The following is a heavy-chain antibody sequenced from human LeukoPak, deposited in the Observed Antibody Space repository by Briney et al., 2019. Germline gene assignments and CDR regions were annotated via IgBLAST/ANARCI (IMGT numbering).Heavy chain of an antibody. CDR2: IKQDGSEK. V-gene: IGHV3-7*01. CDR1: GFTFSSYS. D-gene: IGHD3-9*01. CDR3: AREYYDILTGDYSVDY. Sequence: GGSLRLSCAASGFTFSSYSMSWVRQAPGKGLEWVANIKQDGSEKYYVDSVKGRFTISRDNAKNSLYLQMNSLGAEDTAVYYCAREYYDILTGDYSVDYWGQGTLVTVSS. J-gene: IGHJ4*02.